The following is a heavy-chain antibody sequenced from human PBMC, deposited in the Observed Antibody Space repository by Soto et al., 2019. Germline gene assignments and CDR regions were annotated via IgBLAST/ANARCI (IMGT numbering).Heavy chain of an antibody. CDR3: ASIEYSSPHDYYYYGMDV. D-gene: IGHD6-6*01. Sequence: QVQLVESGGGVVQPGRSLRLSCAASGFTFSSYGMHWVRQAPGKGLEWVAVISYDGSNKYYADSVKGRFTISRDNSKNTLYLQMNSLRAEDTAAYYCASIEYSSPHDYYYYGMDVWGQGTTVTVSS. CDR1: GFTFSSYG. J-gene: IGHJ6*02. CDR2: ISYDGSNK. V-gene: IGHV3-30*03.